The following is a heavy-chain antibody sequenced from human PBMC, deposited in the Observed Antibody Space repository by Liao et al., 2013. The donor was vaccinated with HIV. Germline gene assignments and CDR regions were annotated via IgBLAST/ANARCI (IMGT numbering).Heavy chain of an antibody. CDR2: INHSGST. CDR1: GGSFSGYY. D-gene: IGHD3-3*01. CDR3: AREEPRFLEWLFDY. V-gene: IGHV4-34*01. Sequence: QVQLQQWGAGLLKPSETLSLTCAVYGGSFSGYYWSWIRQPPGKGLEWIGEINHSGSTNYNPSLKSRVTMSVDTSKNQFSLKLSSVTAADTAVYYCAREEPRFLEWLFDYWGQGTLVTVSS. J-gene: IGHJ4*02.